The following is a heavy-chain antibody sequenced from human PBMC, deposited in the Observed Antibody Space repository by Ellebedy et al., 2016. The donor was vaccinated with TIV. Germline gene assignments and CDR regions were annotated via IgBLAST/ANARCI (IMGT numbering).Heavy chain of an antibody. D-gene: IGHD4-17*01. CDR1: GGSVTSYY. Sequence: MPSETLSLTCTVSGGSVTSYYWNRIRQPAGKGLEWIGRVTVSGDTNCNPSLKSRVTMSLDTPKSQVSLTLTSVTAADTAVYFCVRDDYGDYTFDFWGQGTLVTVSS. CDR2: VTVSGDT. V-gene: IGHV4-4*07. J-gene: IGHJ4*02. CDR3: VRDDYGDYTFDF.